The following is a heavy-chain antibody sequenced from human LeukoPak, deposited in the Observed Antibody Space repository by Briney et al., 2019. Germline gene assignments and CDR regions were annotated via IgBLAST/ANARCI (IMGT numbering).Heavy chain of an antibody. CDR3: ARLGYCSSTSCPIDY. J-gene: IGHJ4*02. CDR2: IEPSDSYT. CDR1: GYSSTSYW. D-gene: IGHD2-2*01. V-gene: IGHV5-10-1*01. Sequence: GESLRFPCKASGYSSTSYWISWVRQLPGKGLEWMGRIEPSDSYTNYSPSFQGHVTISADKSISTAYLQWSSLKASDTAMYYCARLGYCSSTSCPIDYWGQGTLVTVSS.